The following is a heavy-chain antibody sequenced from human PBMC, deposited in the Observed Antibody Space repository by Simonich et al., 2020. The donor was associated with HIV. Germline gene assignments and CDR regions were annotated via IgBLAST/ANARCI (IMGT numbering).Heavy chain of an antibody. J-gene: IGHJ4*02. D-gene: IGHD3-9*01. CDR1: GFTFSSFG. V-gene: IGHV3-73*01. CDR2: IRSEANSYAT. Sequence: VQLVASGGGVVQPGRSLRLSCAASGFTFSSFGMHWVRPAPGRGLEWLSRIRSEANSYATAYAASVTGRLTNSRDDSKNTAYLQMNSLKTEDTAVYYCTRQSLRYFDWLFDYWGQGTLVTVSS. CDR3: TRQSLRYFDWLFDY.